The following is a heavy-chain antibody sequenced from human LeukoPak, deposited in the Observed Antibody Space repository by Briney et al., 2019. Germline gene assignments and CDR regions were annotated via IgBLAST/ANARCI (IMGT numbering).Heavy chain of an antibody. V-gene: IGHV5-51*01. D-gene: IGHD3-3*01. CDR1: GYSFTSYW. Sequence: GESLKISCQGSGYSFTSYWIGWVRQIPGKGLEWMGIIYPGDSDTRYSPSFQGQATISADKSISTAYLQWSSLKASDTAMYYCARERLPYAFDIWGQGAMVTVPS. CDR2: IYPGDSDT. CDR3: ARERLPYAFDI. J-gene: IGHJ3*02.